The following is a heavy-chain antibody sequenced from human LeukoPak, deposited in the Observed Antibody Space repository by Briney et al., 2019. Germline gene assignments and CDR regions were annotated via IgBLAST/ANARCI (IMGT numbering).Heavy chain of an antibody. Sequence: SETLSLTCTVSGGSISTNTLYWGWVRQSPGKGLEWIGEIHHRGTTYYLPSLKSRVTMSVDTSKNQFSLKLSSVTAADTALYFCASVTYNGHQHFDPWGQGTLVTVSS. V-gene: IGHV4-39*07. D-gene: IGHD3-10*01. CDR1: GGSISTNTLY. CDR3: ASVTYNGHQHFDP. CDR2: IHHRGTT. J-gene: IGHJ5*02.